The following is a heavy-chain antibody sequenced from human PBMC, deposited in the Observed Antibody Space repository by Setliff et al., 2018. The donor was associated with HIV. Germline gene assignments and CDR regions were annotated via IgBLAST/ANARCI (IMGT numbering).Heavy chain of an antibody. CDR1: GFTFSSYS. CDR3: ARVGAATASYYYYYMDV. CDR2: ITSSSSYI. V-gene: IGHV3-21*01. D-gene: IGHD1-26*01. J-gene: IGHJ6*03. Sequence: GGSLRLSCAASGFTFSSYSMNWVRQAPGKGLEWVSSITSSSSYIYYADSVKGRFTISRDNAKNSLYLQMNSLRAEDTAVYYCARVGAATASYYYYYMDVWGKGTTVTVSS.